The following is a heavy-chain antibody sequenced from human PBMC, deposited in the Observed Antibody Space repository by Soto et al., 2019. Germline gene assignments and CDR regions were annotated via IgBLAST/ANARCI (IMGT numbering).Heavy chain of an antibody. CDR3: ARDLRPYDSSGYHWINGMDV. J-gene: IGHJ6*02. Sequence: ASVKVSCKASGYTFTSYGISWVRQAPGQGLEWMGWISAYNGNTNYAQKLQGRVTMTTDTSTSTAYMELRSLRSDDTAVYYCARDLRPYDSSGYHWINGMDVWGQGTTVTVSS. CDR2: ISAYNGNT. D-gene: IGHD3-22*01. V-gene: IGHV1-18*01. CDR1: GYTFTSYG.